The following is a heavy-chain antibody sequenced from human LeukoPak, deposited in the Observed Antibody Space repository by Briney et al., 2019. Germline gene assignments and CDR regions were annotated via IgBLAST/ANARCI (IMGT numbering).Heavy chain of an antibody. Sequence: QAGGSLRLSCAASGFTFNNYWMHWVRHAPGKGLVWVSRIKSDGQITTYADSVKGRFTTSRDNAKNTFYLQMNSLRVEDAAVYYCLLIILGGSSQHWGQGTLVSVSS. J-gene: IGHJ1*01. CDR1: GFTFNNYW. D-gene: IGHD3-3*01. V-gene: IGHV3-74*01. CDR3: LLIILGGSSQH. CDR2: IKSDGQIT.